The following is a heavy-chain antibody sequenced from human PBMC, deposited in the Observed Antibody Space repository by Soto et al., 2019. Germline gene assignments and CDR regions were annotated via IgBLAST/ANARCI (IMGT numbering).Heavy chain of an antibody. CDR1: GGSVSSDNHY. CDR2: AHYSGST. D-gene: IGHD2-15*01. J-gene: IGHJ4*02. CDR3: ARESRPSRTPRPTYSVDH. V-gene: IGHV4-61*03. Sequence: QLQLQESGPGLVKPSETLSLTCTVSGGSVSSDNHYWTWIRQPPGKGLEWIGYAHYSGSTNYNPSPKSRLTMSADPSKIPLSLRLTSVTAAASAIYVCARESRPSRTPRPTYSVDHWGPGTLVTVSS.